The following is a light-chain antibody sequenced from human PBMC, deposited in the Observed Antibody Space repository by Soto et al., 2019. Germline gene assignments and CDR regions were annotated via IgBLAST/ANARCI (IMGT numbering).Light chain of an antibody. CDR3: QHSDNSPWT. CDR1: QTVGSTY. J-gene: IGKJ1*01. V-gene: IGKV3D-20*01. CDR2: DTS. Sequence: EIVLTQSPATLSLSPGERATLSCGASQTVGSTYLAWYHQKPGLAPRLLIYDTSSRATGIPDRFSGGASRTDFSLTVSTLEPANFAVYSCQHSDNSPWTCAQGAKVEIK.